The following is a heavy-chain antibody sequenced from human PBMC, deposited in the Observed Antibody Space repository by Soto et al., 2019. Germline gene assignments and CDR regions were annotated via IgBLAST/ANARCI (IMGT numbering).Heavy chain of an antibody. D-gene: IGHD2-21*01. Sequence: QVLLVQSGAEVKKPGSSVKVSCKTSGGTFSSFAISWVRLAPGQGLEWVGVIIPRFAKPTYAQRFQGRVSITADESTSTAYRELPSLTSEDAAVYYCALDRVMRGNSYYYGMDVWGQGTTVTVSS. CDR3: ALDRVMRGNSYYYGMDV. V-gene: IGHV1-69*12. CDR1: GGTFSSFA. CDR2: IIPRFAKP. J-gene: IGHJ6*02.